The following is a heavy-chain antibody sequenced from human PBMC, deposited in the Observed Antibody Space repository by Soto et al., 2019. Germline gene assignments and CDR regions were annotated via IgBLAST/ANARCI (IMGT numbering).Heavy chain of an antibody. CDR3: AKGWGDY. D-gene: IGHD7-27*01. J-gene: IGHJ4*02. Sequence: EVQLLESGGGLVQPGGSLRLSCAAPGFTFSRYTSSWVRQGQGKGLEWVSGISSSGGSTVYADSVKGRFTISRDNFKNTLYLQMNSLRAEDTAVYYCAKGWGDYWGQGTPVTVSS. V-gene: IGHV3-23*01. CDR1: GFTFSRYT. CDR2: ISSSGGST.